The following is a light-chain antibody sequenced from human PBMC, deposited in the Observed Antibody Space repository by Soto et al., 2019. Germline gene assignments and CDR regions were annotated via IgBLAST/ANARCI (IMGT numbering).Light chain of an antibody. CDR3: QQYNSYPWT. CDR2: DAS. J-gene: IGKJ1*01. V-gene: IGKV1-5*01. CDR1: QSLSSY. Sequence: IRMTQSPSTLSASVGDRVTITFRASQSLSSYLAWYQQKPGKAPNLLIYDASNLESGVPSRFSGSGSGTEFTLTISSLQPDDFATYYCQQYNSYPWTFGLGTKVDIK.